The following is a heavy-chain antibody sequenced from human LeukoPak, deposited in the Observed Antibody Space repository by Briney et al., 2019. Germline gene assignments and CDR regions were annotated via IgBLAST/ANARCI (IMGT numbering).Heavy chain of an antibody. CDR1: GFTFSSYT. CDR2: ITTGDGNK. Sequence: AGGSLRLSCTASGFTFSSYTMTWVRQAPGKGLKWVSTITTGDGNKYYADSVKGRFTVSRDDSKNTLYLQMNSLRAEDTAVYYCAKDGGLWVSAHWGDSWGRGTLVTVSS. J-gene: IGHJ4*02. CDR3: AKDGGLWVSAHWGDS. D-gene: IGHD7-27*01. V-gene: IGHV3-23*01.